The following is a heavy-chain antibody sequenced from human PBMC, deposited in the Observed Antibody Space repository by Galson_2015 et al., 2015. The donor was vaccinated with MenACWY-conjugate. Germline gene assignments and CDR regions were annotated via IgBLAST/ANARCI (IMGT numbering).Heavy chain of an antibody. J-gene: IGHJ4*02. CDR1: GFAFSNYW. CDR2: INQDGSET. V-gene: IGHV3-7*01. Sequence: SLRLSCAASGFAFSNYWMSWVRQAPGQGLEWVANINQDGSETYNVDSVKGRFTISRDNAKNSVYLQLNSLKVEDTAVFYCARGPFVVVADWGQGTLVTVSS. D-gene: IGHD2-15*01. CDR3: ARGPFVVVAD.